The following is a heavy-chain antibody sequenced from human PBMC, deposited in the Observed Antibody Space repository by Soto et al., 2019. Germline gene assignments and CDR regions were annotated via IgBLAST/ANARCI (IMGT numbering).Heavy chain of an antibody. D-gene: IGHD2-15*01. J-gene: IGHJ4*02. Sequence: SETLSLTCTVSGGSISSYYWSWIRQPPGKGLEWIGYIYYSGSTNYNPSLKSRVTISVDTSKNQFSLKLSSVTAADTAVYYCAGRVVVRYKGAHYFTTGAREPWSPSPQ. V-gene: IGHV4-59*01. CDR3: AGRVVVRYKGAHYFTT. CDR2: IYYSGST. CDR1: GGSISSYY.